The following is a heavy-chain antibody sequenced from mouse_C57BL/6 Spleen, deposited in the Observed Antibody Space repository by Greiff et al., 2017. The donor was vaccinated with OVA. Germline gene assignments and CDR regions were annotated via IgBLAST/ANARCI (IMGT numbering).Heavy chain of an antibody. D-gene: IGHD2-2*01. Sequence: EVQLVESGGGLVKPGGSLKLSCAASGFTFSSYAMSWVRQTPEKRLEWVATISDGGSYTYYPDNVKGRFTISRDNAKNNLYLQMSHLKSEDTAMYYCARERTMVTHYFDYWGQGTTLTVSS. J-gene: IGHJ2*01. V-gene: IGHV5-4*01. CDR2: ISDGGSYT. CDR3: ARERTMVTHYFDY. CDR1: GFTFSSYA.